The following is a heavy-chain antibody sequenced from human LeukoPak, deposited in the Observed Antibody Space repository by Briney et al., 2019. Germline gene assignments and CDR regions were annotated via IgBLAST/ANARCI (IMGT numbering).Heavy chain of an antibody. CDR1: GGSISSGGYY. Sequence: SETLSLTCTVSGGSISSGGYYWSWIRQPPGKGLEWIGYIYHSGSTFYNPSLKSRVTISVDTSKNQFSLKLCSVTAADTAVYYCARGDYDYGDSWGQGTLVTVSS. CDR3: ARGDYDYGDS. D-gene: IGHD3-16*01. J-gene: IGHJ4*02. CDR2: IYHSGST. V-gene: IGHV4-30-2*01.